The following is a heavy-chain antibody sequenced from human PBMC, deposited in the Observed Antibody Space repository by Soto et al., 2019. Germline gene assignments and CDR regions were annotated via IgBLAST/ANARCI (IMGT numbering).Heavy chain of an antibody. V-gene: IGHV3-30*18. D-gene: IGHD1-26*01. CDR1: GVTFSSYG. J-gene: IGHJ1*01. CDR2: ISYDGSNK. CDR3: AKVLTSWELLPGPFQH. Sequence: GGSLRLSCAASGVTFSSYGMHWVRQAPGKGLEWVAVISYDGSNKYYADSVKGRFTISRDNSKNTLYLQMNSLRAEDTAVYYCAKVLTSWELLPGPFQHWGQGTLVTVSS.